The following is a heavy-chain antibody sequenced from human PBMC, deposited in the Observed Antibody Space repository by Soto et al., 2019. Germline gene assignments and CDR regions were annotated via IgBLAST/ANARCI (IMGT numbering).Heavy chain of an antibody. CDR2: ISAYNGNT. D-gene: IGHD1-26*01. Sequence: QVQLVQSGAEVKKPGASVKISCKASGYTFTSYGISWVRQAPGQGLEWMGWISAYNGNTNYAQKLQGRVTMTTDTSTSTAYMELRSLRSDDTAVYYCARMSLRWELLVGDDAFDIWGQGTMVTVSS. J-gene: IGHJ3*02. V-gene: IGHV1-18*01. CDR1: GYTFTSYG. CDR3: ARMSLRWELLVGDDAFDI.